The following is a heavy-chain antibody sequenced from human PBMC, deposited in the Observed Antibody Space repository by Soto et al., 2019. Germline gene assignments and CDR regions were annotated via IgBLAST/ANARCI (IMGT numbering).Heavy chain of an antibody. CDR3: ARDDCGSSGCSYYYGLDV. V-gene: IGHV4-30-4*01. Sequence: QVHLQESGPGLVTSSQTLSLTCTVSGGSISSGDSYWSWIRQPPGKGLEWIGYIYYTGSIFYNPSLESRVTISVDTSKNQFSLRLSSVTAADTAVYYCARDDCGSSGCSYYYGLDVWGQGTTVTVSS. D-gene: IGHD1-26*01. CDR1: GGSISSGDSY. CDR2: IYYTGSI. J-gene: IGHJ6*02.